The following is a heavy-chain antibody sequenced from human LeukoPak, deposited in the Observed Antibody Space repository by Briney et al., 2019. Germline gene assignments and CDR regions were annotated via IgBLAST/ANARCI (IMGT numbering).Heavy chain of an antibody. V-gene: IGHV4-39*01. CDR1: GGSISSSSYY. J-gene: IGHJ1*01. Sequence: SETLSLTCTVSGGSISSSSYYWGWIRQPPGKGLEWIGSIYYSGSTYYNPSLKSRVTISVDTSKNQFSLKLSSVTAADTAVYYCASEPRLIAAAGIQHWGQGTLVTVSS. CDR2: IYYSGST. CDR3: ASEPRLIAAAGIQH. D-gene: IGHD6-13*01.